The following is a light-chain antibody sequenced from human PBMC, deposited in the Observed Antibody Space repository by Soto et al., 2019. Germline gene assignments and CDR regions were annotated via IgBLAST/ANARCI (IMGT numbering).Light chain of an antibody. J-gene: IGKJ1*01. CDR2: TAS. Sequence: AIQMTQSPSSLSASVGDRVTITCRASQGIRNDLGWYQQKPGKAPKLLIYTASSLQSGVPSRFSGNGSGTDFTLTISSLQPEDFATYYCLQDYNYPPTFGQGTNVEIK. CDR1: QGIRND. V-gene: IGKV1-6*01. CDR3: LQDYNYPPT.